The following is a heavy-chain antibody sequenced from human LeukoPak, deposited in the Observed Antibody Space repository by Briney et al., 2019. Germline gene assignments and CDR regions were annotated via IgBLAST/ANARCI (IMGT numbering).Heavy chain of an antibody. CDR3: ARATRSDIEPHD. CDR1: GFTFSSFW. V-gene: IGHV3-7*04. J-gene: IGHJ4*02. CDR2: IKQDGSVK. Sequence: PGGSLRLSCAASGFTFSSFWMTWVRQAPGKGLEWVANIKQDGSVKYYVDSVKGRFTISRDNAKNSLYLQMNSLTAEDTALYYCARATRSDIEPHDWGQGTQVTVSS. D-gene: IGHD2-15*01.